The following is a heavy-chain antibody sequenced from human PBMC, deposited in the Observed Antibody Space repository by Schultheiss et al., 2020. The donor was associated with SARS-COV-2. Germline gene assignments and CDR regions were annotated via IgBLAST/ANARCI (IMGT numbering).Heavy chain of an antibody. J-gene: IGHJ4*02. CDR2: IYYSGTT. CDR3: ATQVVVAAATAF. V-gene: IGHV4-59*08. CDR1: GDSISSFY. Sequence: SETLSLTCTVSGDSISSFYWSWIRQSPGKGLEWIGYIYYSGTTNYNPSLKSRVTISVDTSKNQFSLKLSSVTAADTAVYYCATQVVVAAATAFWGQGALVTVSS. D-gene: IGHD2-15*01.